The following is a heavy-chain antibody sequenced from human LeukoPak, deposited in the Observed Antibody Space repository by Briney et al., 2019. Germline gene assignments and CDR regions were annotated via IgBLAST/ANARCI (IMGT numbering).Heavy chain of an antibody. CDR2: IYYSGST. Sequence: PSETLSLTCTVSGGSISSGFYYWRWIRQPPGKGLEWVGYIYYSGSTNYSPSLQSRVTMSVDMSNNQLSLKLSSVTAADTAVYYCARHSSALPYSSGSHYFESWGQGTLVTVSS. CDR1: GGSISSGFYY. J-gene: IGHJ4*02. V-gene: IGHV4-61*05. CDR3: ARHSSALPYSSGSHYFES. D-gene: IGHD6-19*01.